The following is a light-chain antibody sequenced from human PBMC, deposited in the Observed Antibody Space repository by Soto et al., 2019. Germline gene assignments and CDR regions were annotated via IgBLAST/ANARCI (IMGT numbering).Light chain of an antibody. V-gene: IGKV3D-15*01. CDR1: QSISST. Sequence: EIVMTQSPATLSVSPGERATLSCRASQSISSTLAWYQQKPGQAPRLLIYGASTRATAIPARFSGSGSGTDFTLTISSLQSEDFAVYYCQQYGSSLLTFGGGTKVDIK. CDR2: GAS. J-gene: IGKJ4*01. CDR3: QQYGSSLLT.